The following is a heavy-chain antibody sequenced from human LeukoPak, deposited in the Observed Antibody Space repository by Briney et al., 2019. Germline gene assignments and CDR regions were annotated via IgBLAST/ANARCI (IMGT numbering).Heavy chain of an antibody. D-gene: IGHD5-18*01. J-gene: IGHJ6*02. CDR3: ARDAVDTANAV. CDR1: GFTFTTYW. CDR2: INSDGSIT. Sequence: GGSLRLSCAASGFTFTTYWMHWVRQAPGKGLVWVSHINSDGSITSYADSVKGRFTISRDNAKNTPYLQMNSLRAEDTAVYYCARDAVDTANAVWGQGTTVTVSS. V-gene: IGHV3-74*01.